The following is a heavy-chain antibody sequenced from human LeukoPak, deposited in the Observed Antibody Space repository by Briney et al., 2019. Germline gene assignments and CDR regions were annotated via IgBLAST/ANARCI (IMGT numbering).Heavy chain of an antibody. CDR2: INPNSGGT. D-gene: IGHD3-22*01. CDR1: GYTFTGYY. Sequence: PGASVKVSCKASGYTFTGYYMHWVRQAPGQGLEWMGWINPNSGGTNYAQKFQGRVTMTRDTSISTAYMELSRLRSDDTAVYYCARKKLEVVATYDFWGQGTLITVSS. J-gene: IGHJ4*02. CDR3: ARKKLEVVATYDF. V-gene: IGHV1-2*02.